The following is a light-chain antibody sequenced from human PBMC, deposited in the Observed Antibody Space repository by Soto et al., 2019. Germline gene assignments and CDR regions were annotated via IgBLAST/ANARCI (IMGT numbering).Light chain of an antibody. CDR1: ESIGNY. CDR2: DAS. J-gene: IGKJ4*01. V-gene: IGKV3-11*01. CDR3: QWRSDWNTRLT. Sequence: EVVLTQSPATLSLSPGERATLSCRASESIGNYLAWYQQKLGQAPKLLIYDASHRAIGIPGRFSGDGSGTDFTLTISSLEPEDFAVYYCQWRSDWNTRLTFGGGTKVEIK.